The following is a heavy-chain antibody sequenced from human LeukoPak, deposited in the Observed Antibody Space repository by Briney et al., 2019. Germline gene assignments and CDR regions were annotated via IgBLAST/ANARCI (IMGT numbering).Heavy chain of an antibody. J-gene: IGHJ4*02. Sequence: PGGSLRLSCAASGFIFSTYGMNWVRQAPGKRLQWVASISNNGGGTFYVESVRGRFTISRDNSKNTLYLQMNSLRAEDTAVYYCAKGSSWYLDYFDYWGQGTLVTVAS. CDR1: GFIFSTYG. CDR3: AKGSSWYLDYFDY. V-gene: IGHV3-23*01. D-gene: IGHD6-13*01. CDR2: ISNNGGGT.